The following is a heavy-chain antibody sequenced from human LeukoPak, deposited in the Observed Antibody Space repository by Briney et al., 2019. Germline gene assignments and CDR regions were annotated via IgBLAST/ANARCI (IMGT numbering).Heavy chain of an antibody. V-gene: IGHV1-69*13. J-gene: IGHJ3*02. Sequence: SVKVSCKASGGTFSSYAISWVRQAPGQGLEWMGGIIPIFGAANYAQKFQGRVTITADESTSTAYMELSSLRSEDTAVYYCATSLGSYHDAFDIWGQGTMVTVSS. CDR2: IIPIFGAA. D-gene: IGHD1-26*01. CDR1: GGTFSSYA. CDR3: ATSLGSYHDAFDI.